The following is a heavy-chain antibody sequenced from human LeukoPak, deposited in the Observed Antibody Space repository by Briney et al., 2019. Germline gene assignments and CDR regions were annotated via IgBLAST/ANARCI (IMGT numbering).Heavy chain of an antibody. CDR3: AMVRGYYYHGLDV. V-gene: IGHV3-74*01. D-gene: IGHD3-10*01. Sequence: RSGGSLRLSCAASGFTFSSYWMHWFRQAPGKGLVWVSRINSDGSSTSYADSVKGRFTISRDNAMNTLYLQMNSLRAEDTAVYYCAMVRGYYYHGLDVWGQGTTVTVSS. CDR2: INSDGSST. CDR1: GFTFSSYW. J-gene: IGHJ6*02.